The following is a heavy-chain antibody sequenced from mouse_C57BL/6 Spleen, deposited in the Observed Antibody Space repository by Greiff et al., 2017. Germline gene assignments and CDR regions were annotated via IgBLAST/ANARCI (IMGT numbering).Heavy chain of an antibody. CDR1: GFTFSDYY. CDR2: INYDGSST. D-gene: IGHD1-1*01. V-gene: IGHV5-16*01. Sequence: EVKLEESEGGLVQPGSSMKLSCTASGFTFSDYYMAWVRQVPEKGLEWVANINYDGSSTYYLDSLKSRFIISRDNAKNILYLQMSSLKSEDTATYYCAREIHYYGSSWYYFDDWGQGTTLTVSS. J-gene: IGHJ2*01. CDR3: AREIHYYGSSWYYFDD.